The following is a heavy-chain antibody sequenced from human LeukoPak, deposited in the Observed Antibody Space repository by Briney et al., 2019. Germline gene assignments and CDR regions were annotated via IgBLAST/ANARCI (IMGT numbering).Heavy chain of an antibody. D-gene: IGHD6-13*01. CDR3: ARDRGAAGEAEYYFDY. CDR2: IWYDGSNK. CDR1: GFTFSSYG. J-gene: IGHJ4*02. Sequence: GGSLRLSCAASGFTFSSYGMHWVRQAPGKGLEWVAVIWYDGSNKYYADSVKGRFTISRDNSKNTLYLQMNSLRAEDTAVYYCARDRGAAGEAEYYFDYWGQGTLVTVSS. V-gene: IGHV3-33*01.